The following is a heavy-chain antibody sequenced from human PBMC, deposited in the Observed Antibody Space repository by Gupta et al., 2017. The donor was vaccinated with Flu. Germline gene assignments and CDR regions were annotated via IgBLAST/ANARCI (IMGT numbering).Heavy chain of an antibody. D-gene: IGHD2-21*01. CDR2: ISHDGSKT. J-gene: IGHJ3*01. V-gene: IGHV3-30*18. Sequence: QVQLVESGGGVVQPGRSLRLSCAASGFSFSIFGMHWVRQAPGKGLEWEAVISHDGSKTYYADSVKGRFTISRDNSKNTVYLQMNSLRVEDTAIYYCAKGAYCGGECNGWATMDVWGQGTMVTVSS. CDR3: AKGAYCGGECNGWATMDV. CDR1: GFSFSIFG.